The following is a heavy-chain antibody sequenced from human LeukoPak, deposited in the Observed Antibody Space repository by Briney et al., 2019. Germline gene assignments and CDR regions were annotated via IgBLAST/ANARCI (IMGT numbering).Heavy chain of an antibody. Sequence: GASVKVSCKASGYTFTSYYMHWVRQAPGQGLEWMGIINPSGGSTSYAQKFQGRVTMTRDTSTSTVYMELSSLRSGDTAVYYCARVGHLPYDFWSGYYKEYFDYWGQGTLVTVSS. CDR2: INPSGGST. J-gene: IGHJ4*02. V-gene: IGHV1-46*01. D-gene: IGHD3-3*01. CDR1: GYTFTSYY. CDR3: ARVGHLPYDFWSGYYKEYFDY.